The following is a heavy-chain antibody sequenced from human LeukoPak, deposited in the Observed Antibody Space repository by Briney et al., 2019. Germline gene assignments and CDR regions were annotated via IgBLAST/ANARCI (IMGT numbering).Heavy chain of an antibody. CDR1: GFTFSSYW. CDR3: ARIVGTSAGDAFDF. CDR2: ISSSSSTI. V-gene: IGHV3-48*01. D-gene: IGHD1-26*01. J-gene: IGHJ3*01. Sequence: GGSLRLSCAASGFTFSSYWMTWVRQAPGKGLEWVSYISSSSSTIYYADSVKGRFTISRDNAKNSVYLQMNSLRAEDTAVYYCARIVGTSAGDAFDFWGQGTMVIVSS.